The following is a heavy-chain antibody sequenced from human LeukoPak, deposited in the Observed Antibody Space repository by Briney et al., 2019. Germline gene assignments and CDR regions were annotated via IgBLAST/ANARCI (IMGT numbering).Heavy chain of an antibody. J-gene: IGHJ4*02. CDR2: ISGGSAGT. CDR1: GLSFSSYA. Sequence: GGSLRLSCAASGLSFSSYALTWVRQAQGKGLDWAASISGGSAGTYYGDSVRGRFTISRDNSKNTLYLQMNSLRAEDTALYYCAKDFVRYNIQFDYWGQRALVTVSS. V-gene: IGHV3-23*01. CDR3: AKDFVRYNIQFDY. D-gene: IGHD1-1*01.